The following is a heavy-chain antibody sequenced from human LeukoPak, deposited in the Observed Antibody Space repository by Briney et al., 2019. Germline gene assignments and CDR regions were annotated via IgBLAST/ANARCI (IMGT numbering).Heavy chain of an antibody. J-gene: IGHJ4*02. D-gene: IGHD2-15*01. CDR1: GYTFTGYY. V-gene: IGHV1-2*02. Sequence: ASVKVSCKASGYTFTGYYMHWVRQGPGRGLEWMGWINPKSGVTNDAQELQGRVSMTRDTSISTAYMELTRLRSDETAVYYCARGSVVVVAATHYFDYWGEGALVTVSS. CDR2: INPKSGVT. CDR3: ARGSVVVVAATHYFDY.